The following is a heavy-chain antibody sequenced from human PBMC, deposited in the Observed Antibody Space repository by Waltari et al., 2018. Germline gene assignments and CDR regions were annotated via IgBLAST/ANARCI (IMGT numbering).Heavy chain of an antibody. J-gene: IGHJ6*02. D-gene: IGHD2-2*01. CDR3: ARVGGCSSTSCYGDYYYYGMDV. Sequence: QVQLVQSGAEVKKPGASVKVSCKASGYTFTSYYMHWVRQAPGQGLEWMGIINPSGGSTSYAQKFQGRVTMTRDTSTSTVYMGLSSLRSEDTAVYYCARVGGCSSTSCYGDYYYYGMDVWGQGTTVTVSS. CDR2: INPSGGST. V-gene: IGHV1-46*01. CDR1: GYTFTSYY.